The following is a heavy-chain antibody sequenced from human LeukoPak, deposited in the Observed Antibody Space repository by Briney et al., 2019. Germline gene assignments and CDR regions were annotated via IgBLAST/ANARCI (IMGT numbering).Heavy chain of an antibody. CDR2: ITTSGSTM. D-gene: IGHD3-22*01. V-gene: IGHV3-48*03. CDR1: GFTLSTYE. J-gene: IGHJ4*02. Sequence: PGGSLRLSCAASGFTLSTYEMNWVRQAPGKGLDWVSYITTSGSTMSYADSVKGRFTISRDNAKNSLYLQMNGLRAEDTAVYYCARRDFYDTTGYLFDYWGQGTPVTVSS. CDR3: ARRDFYDTTGYLFDY.